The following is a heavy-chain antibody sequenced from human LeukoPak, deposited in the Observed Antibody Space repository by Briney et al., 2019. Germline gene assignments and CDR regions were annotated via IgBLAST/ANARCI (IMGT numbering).Heavy chain of an antibody. V-gene: IGHV1-69*01. CDR1: GFTFSSYA. CDR2: IIPIFGTA. CDR3: ARDSRFYYDSSGYYYGDFDY. J-gene: IGHJ4*02. Sequence: GGSLRLSCAASGFTFSSYAISWVRQAPGQGLEWMGGIIPIFGTANYAQKFQGRVTITADESTSTAYMELSSLRSEDTAVYYCARDSRFYYDSSGYYYGDFDYWGQGTLVTVSS. D-gene: IGHD3-22*01.